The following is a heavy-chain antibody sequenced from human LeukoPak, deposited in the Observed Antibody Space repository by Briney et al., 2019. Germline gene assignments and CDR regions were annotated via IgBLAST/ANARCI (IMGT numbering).Heavy chain of an antibody. J-gene: IGHJ4*02. CDR2: INPNSGGT. CDR3: ARGLGYGGYDFDY. V-gene: IGHV1-2*02. CDR1: GYTFTGYY. Sequence: GASVKVSCKASGYTFTGYYMHWVRQAPGQGLERMGWINPNSGGTNYAQKFQGRVTMTRDTSISTAYMELSRLRSDDTDVYYCARGLGYGGYDFDYWGQGTLVTVSS. D-gene: IGHD5-12*01.